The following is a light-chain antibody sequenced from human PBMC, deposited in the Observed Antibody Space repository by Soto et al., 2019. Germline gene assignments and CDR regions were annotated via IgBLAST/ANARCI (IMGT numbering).Light chain of an antibody. J-gene: IGKJ1*01. CDR2: GAS. CDR3: QQYDKWPT. V-gene: IGKV3-15*01. Sequence: EIMMTQSPATMSVSPGERATLSCRASQSVSSNLAWYQQKPGQAPRLLMYGASTRATGIPARFSGSGSGTEFTLTISSLQSEDFAVYYCQQYDKWPTFGQGTKVEIK. CDR1: QSVSSN.